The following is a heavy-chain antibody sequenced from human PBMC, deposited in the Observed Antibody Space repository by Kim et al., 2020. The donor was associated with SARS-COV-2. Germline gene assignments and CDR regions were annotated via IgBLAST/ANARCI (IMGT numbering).Heavy chain of an antibody. CDR2: IYYSGST. CDR1: GGSISSYY. Sequence: SETLSLTCTVSGGSISSYYWSWIRQPPGKGLEWIGYIYYSGSTNYNPSLKSRVTISVDTSKNQFSLKLSSVTAADTAVYYCARLCSSTSCPTDAFDIWGHGTMVTVSS. CDR3: ARLCSSTSCPTDAFDI. D-gene: IGHD2-2*01. V-gene: IGHV4-59*08. J-gene: IGHJ3*02.